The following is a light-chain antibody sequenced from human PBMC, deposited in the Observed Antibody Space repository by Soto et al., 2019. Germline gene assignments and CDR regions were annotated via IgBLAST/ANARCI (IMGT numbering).Light chain of an antibody. V-gene: IGKV3-11*01. J-gene: IGKJ3*01. CDR1: QSVSSS. Sequence: EIVLTQSPDTLSLSPGERATLSCRASQSVSSSLAGYQQKPGQAPRLLIYDASNRATGIPARFSGSGSGTDFTLPISSLVPEEFAVYYWQHRSNWPPEVTFGPGTKGEIK. CDR3: QHRSNWPPEVT. CDR2: DAS.